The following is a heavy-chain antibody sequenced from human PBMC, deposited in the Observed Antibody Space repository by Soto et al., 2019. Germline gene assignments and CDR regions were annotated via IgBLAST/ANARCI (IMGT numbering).Heavy chain of an antibody. CDR2: ISGSGGST. CDR1: GFTFSSYA. V-gene: IGHV3-23*01. Sequence: GGSLRLSCAASGFTFSSYAMSWVRQAPGKGLEWVSAISGSGGSTYYADSVKGRFTISRDNSKNTLYLQMNSLRAEDTAVYYCAKDGSSSSWYFYGMDVWGQGTTVTVSS. D-gene: IGHD6-13*01. J-gene: IGHJ6*02. CDR3: AKDGSSSSWYFYGMDV.